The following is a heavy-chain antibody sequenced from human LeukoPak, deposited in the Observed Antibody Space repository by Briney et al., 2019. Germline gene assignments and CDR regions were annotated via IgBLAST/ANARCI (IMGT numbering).Heavy chain of an antibody. V-gene: IGHV1-8*02. Sequence: ASVKVSCKASGYTFTSYDINWVRQATGQGLEWMGWMNPNSGNTGYAQKFQGRVTMTRDTSTSTVYMELSSLRSEDTAVYYCARDNRGVTAIHFDYWGQGTLVTVSS. CDR1: GYTFTSYD. CDR3: ARDNRGVTAIHFDY. D-gene: IGHD2-21*02. CDR2: MNPNSGNT. J-gene: IGHJ4*02.